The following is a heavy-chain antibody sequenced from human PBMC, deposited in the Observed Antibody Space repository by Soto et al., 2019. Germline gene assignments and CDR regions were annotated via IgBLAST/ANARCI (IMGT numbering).Heavy chain of an antibody. Sequence: SETLSLTCTVSGGSISSVGYYWSWIRQHPGKGLEWIGYIYYSGSTYYNPSLKSRVTISVDTSKNQFSLKLSSVTAADTAVYYCARVEDIVLVPAALGFDPWGQGTLVTVSS. V-gene: IGHV4-31*03. J-gene: IGHJ5*02. CDR2: IYYSGST. D-gene: IGHD2-2*01. CDR3: ARVEDIVLVPAALGFDP. CDR1: GGSISSVGYY.